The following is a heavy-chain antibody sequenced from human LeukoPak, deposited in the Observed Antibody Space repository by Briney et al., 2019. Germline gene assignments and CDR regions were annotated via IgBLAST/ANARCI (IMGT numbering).Heavy chain of an antibody. Sequence: ASVKVSCKASGYTFTGYYMHWVRQAPGQGLEWMGWINPNSGGTNYAQKFQGRVTMTRDTSISTAHMELSRLRSDDTAVYYCARDKMGVYVDWGQGTLVTVSS. CDR1: GYTFTGYY. V-gene: IGHV1-2*02. CDR3: ARDKMGVYVD. J-gene: IGHJ4*02. D-gene: IGHD5/OR15-5a*01. CDR2: INPNSGGT.